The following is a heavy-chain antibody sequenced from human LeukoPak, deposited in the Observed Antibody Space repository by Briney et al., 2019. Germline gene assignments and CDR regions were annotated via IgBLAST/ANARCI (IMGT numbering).Heavy chain of an antibody. CDR1: GYTFTGYY. CDR3: ARQPTVDTAMVTYYFDY. V-gene: IGHV1-2*04. J-gene: IGHJ4*02. Sequence: ASVEVSCKASGYTFTGYYMHWVRQAPGQGLEWMGWINPNSGGTNYAQKFQGWVTMTRDTSISTAYMELSRLRSDDTAVYYCARQPTVDTAMVTYYFDYWGQGTLVTVSS. D-gene: IGHD5-18*01. CDR2: INPNSGGT.